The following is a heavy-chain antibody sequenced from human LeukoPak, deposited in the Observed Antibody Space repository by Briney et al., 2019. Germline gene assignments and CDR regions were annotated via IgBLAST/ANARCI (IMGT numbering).Heavy chain of an antibody. J-gene: IGHJ6*02. D-gene: IGHD4-17*01. V-gene: IGHV3-23*01. CDR2: ISGSGGST. CDR1: GFTFSSYA. Sequence: GGSLRLSCAASGFTFSSYAMSWVRQAPGKGLEWVSAISGSGGSTYYADSVKGRFTISRDNSKNTLYLQMNSLRAEDTAVYYCARDPPYGDYYYYYGMDVWGQGTTVTVSS. CDR3: ARDPPYGDYYYYYGMDV.